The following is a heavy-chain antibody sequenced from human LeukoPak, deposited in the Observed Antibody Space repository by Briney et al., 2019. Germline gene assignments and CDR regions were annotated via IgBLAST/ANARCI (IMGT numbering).Heavy chain of an antibody. CDR1: GYTFTSYG. Sequence: GASVKVSCKASGYTFTSYGISWVRQAPGLGLEWMGWISAYNGNTNYAQKLQVRVTMTTDTSTSTGYLELRSLRSDDTAVYYCAREQGSSREFDYWGQGTLVSVSS. CDR3: AREQGSSREFDY. CDR2: ISAYNGNT. D-gene: IGHD6-6*01. J-gene: IGHJ4*02. V-gene: IGHV1-18*01.